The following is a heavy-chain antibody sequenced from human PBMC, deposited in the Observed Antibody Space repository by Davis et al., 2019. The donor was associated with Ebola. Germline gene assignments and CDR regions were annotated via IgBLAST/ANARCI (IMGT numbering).Heavy chain of an antibody. J-gene: IGHJ4*02. Sequence: MPSETLSLTCAVYGGSFSGYYWSWIRQPPGKGLEWIGEINHSGSTNYNPSLKSRVTISVDTSKNQFSLKLSSVTAADTAVYYCARGRNGGWDFDYWGQGTLVTVSS. CDR2: INHSGST. D-gene: IGHD6-19*01. V-gene: IGHV4-34*01. CDR3: ARGRNGGWDFDY. CDR1: GGSFSGYY.